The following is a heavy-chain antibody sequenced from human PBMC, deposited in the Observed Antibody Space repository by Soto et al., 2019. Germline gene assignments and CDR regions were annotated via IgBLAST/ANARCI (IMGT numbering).Heavy chain of an antibody. V-gene: IGHV3-23*01. Sequence: EVQLLESGGGLVQPGGSLRLSCAASGFTFSSYAMSWVRQAPGKGLEYVSSISASGDGTYFADSVKGRFTISRDNSKNTLYLQMNSLRDEDTAVYYCARTTVTKSRDYWGQGSLVTVSS. CDR2: ISASGDGT. D-gene: IGHD4-17*01. CDR1: GFTFSSYA. J-gene: IGHJ4*02. CDR3: ARTTVTKSRDY.